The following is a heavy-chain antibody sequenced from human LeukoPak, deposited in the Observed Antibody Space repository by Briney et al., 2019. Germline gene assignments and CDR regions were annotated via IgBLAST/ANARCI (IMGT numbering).Heavy chain of an antibody. J-gene: IGHJ4*02. CDR1: GYTLTELS. CDR2: FDPEDGET. CDR3: ATDPAYCGGDCYWVY. V-gene: IGHV1-24*01. Sequence: ASVKVSCKVSGYTLTELSMHWVRQAPGKGLERVGGFDPEDGETIYAQKFQGRVTMTEDTSTDTAYMELSSLRSEDTAVYYCATDPAYCGGDCYWVYWGQGTLVTVSS. D-gene: IGHD2-21*01.